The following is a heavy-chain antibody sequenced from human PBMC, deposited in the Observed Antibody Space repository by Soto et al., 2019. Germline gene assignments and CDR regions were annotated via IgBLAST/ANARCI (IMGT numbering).Heavy chain of an antibody. Sequence: GGSLRLSCAASGFTFSSYWMHWVRQAPGKGLVWVSRINSDGSSTSYADSVKGRFTISRDNAKNTLYLQMNSLRAEDTAVYYCARVGGRGAVAGTQYFQHWGQGTLVTVSS. D-gene: IGHD6-19*01. CDR2: INSDGSST. CDR1: GFTFSSYW. J-gene: IGHJ1*01. V-gene: IGHV3-74*01. CDR3: ARVGGRGAVAGTQYFQH.